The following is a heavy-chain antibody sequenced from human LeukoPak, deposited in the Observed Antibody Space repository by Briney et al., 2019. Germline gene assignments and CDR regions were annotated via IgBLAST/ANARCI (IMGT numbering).Heavy chain of an antibody. CDR3: ARASNDSWSGDYYH. V-gene: IGHV3-20*04. D-gene: IGHD3-3*01. J-gene: IGHJ4*02. CDR2: IKWDGSST. Sequence: GGSLRLSCAASGFTFDDYGMSCVRQAPGKGLGWVSGIKWDGSSTGYADSVKGRFTISRDTARNSLYRQMNSLRAADTALYYCARASNDSWSGDYYHWGQGTLVTVSS. CDR1: GFTFDDYG.